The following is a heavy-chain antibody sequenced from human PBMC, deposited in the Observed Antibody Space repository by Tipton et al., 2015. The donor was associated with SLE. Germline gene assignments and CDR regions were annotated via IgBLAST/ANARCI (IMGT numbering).Heavy chain of an antibody. J-gene: IGHJ6*03. Sequence: LRLSCTVSGGSISSYYWSWIRQPPGRGLEWIGTFYYGGSTYSNPSLKSRVTISVDTSKNQFSLRLRSVTAADTAVYYCARVPGLERSYYYNYYMDVWGKGTTVTVSS. V-gene: IGHV4-59*12. CDR3: ARVPGLERSYYYNYYMDV. CDR1: GGSISSYY. CDR2: FYYGGST. D-gene: IGHD1-1*01.